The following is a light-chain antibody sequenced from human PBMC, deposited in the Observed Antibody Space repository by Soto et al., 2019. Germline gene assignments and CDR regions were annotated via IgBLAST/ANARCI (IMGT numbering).Light chain of an antibody. Sequence: DIQMTQSPSTLSASVGDRVSITCRASQSISRQLAWYQQKPGKAPNLLIYQASKLETGVPSRFTGSGSGTEFTLTISSLQPDDLATYYGRQYQSYWTFGQGTKVEFK. CDR2: QAS. CDR3: RQYQSYWT. CDR1: QSISRQ. J-gene: IGKJ1*01. V-gene: IGKV1-5*03.